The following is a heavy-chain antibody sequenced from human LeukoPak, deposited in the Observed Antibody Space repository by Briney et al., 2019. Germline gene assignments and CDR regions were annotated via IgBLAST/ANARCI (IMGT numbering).Heavy chain of an antibody. J-gene: IGHJ6*03. CDR1: GGTFSSYA. CDR2: ISTYNGNT. Sequence: VASVKVSCKASGGTFSSYAISWVRQAPGQGLEWMGWISTYNGNTNYAQKLQGRVTVTTDTSTSTAYMELRSLRSDDTAVYYCARGDYMDVWGKGTTVTVSS. CDR3: ARGDYMDV. V-gene: IGHV1-18*01.